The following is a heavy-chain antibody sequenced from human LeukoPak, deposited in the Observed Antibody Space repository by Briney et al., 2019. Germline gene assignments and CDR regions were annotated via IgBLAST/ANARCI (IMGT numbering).Heavy chain of an antibody. Sequence: GGSLRLSCVASGFTFSSYAMSWVRQAPGKGLEWASAISGSSGGTYYADSVKGRFTISRDNFRNTLYLQMNSLRAEDTAIFYCAKEASSYSSWYYSDAFDFWGRGTMVTVSS. CDR2: ISGSSGGT. CDR1: GFTFSSYA. D-gene: IGHD6-13*01. J-gene: IGHJ3*01. V-gene: IGHV3-23*01. CDR3: AKEASSYSSWYYSDAFDF.